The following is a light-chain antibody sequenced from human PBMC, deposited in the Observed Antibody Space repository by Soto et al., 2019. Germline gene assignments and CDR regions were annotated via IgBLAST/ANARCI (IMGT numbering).Light chain of an antibody. CDR1: QSVSSN. J-gene: IGKJ5*01. V-gene: IGKV3D-15*01. CDR2: GAS. CDR3: QQYNNWPPIS. Sequence: EIVIAQSPATLSVSPGERATLSCRASQSVSSNLAWYQQKPGQAPRRLIYGASTRATGFPARFSGSGSGTEFTLTISSLQSEDFAVYYCQQYNNWPPISFGQETRLDIK.